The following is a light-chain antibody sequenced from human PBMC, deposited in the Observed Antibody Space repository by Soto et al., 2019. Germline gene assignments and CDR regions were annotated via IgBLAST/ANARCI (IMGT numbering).Light chain of an antibody. CDR2: EVS. V-gene: IGLV2-14*03. Sequence: QSALTQPASVSGSPGQSITISCTGTSSDVGGYNYVSWFQQHPGKAPKLKIYEVSNRPSGVSDRFSGSKSVNTASLTISGLQAEDVSDYYCGSYSSTDTPFVFGTGTKVTVL. J-gene: IGLJ1*01. CDR1: SSDVGGYNY. CDR3: GSYSSTDTPFV.